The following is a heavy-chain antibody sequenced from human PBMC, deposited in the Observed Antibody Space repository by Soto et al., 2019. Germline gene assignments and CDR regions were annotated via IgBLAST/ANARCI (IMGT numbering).Heavy chain of an antibody. CDR1: GGSISSSSYY. CDR2: IYYSGST. CDR3: ATRRGYSADY. Sequence: QLQLQESGPGLVKPSETLSLTCTVSGGSISSSSYYWGWIRQPPGKGLEWIGSIYYSGSTYYNPSLQSRVTIPSDTSTNRFSLKLSPVTAADTAVCYRATRRGYSADYWGQVTLVTVSS. D-gene: IGHD6-13*01. V-gene: IGHV4-39*02. J-gene: IGHJ4*02.